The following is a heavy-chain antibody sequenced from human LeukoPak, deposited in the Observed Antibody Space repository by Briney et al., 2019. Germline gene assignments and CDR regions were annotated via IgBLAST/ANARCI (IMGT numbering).Heavy chain of an antibody. J-gene: IGHJ4*02. CDR1: GFTFSDYI. D-gene: IGHD5-18*01. V-gene: IGHV3-23*01. CDR2: ISGSAGST. CDR3: ANARGYSYGALDY. Sequence: GGSLRLSCAASGFTFSDYIMNWVRQAPGKGLEWVSGISGSAGSTYYADSVKGRFTISRDNSKNTLYLQMNSLRAEDTAVYYCANARGYSYGALDYWGQGTVVTVSS.